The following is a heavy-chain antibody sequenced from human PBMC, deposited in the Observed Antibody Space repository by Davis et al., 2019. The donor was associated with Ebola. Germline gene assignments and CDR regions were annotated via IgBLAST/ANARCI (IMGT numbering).Heavy chain of an antibody. V-gene: IGHV4-34*01. CDR3: ARTRLYCSGGNCYDYYGMDV. CDR2: INHSGST. CDR1: GGSFSGYY. Sequence: SETLSLTCAVYGGSFSGYYWSWIRQPPGKGLEWIGEINHSGSTNYNPSLKSRVTISVDTSKNQFSLKLSSVTAADTAVYYCARTRLYCSGGNCYDYYGMDVWGQGTTVTVSS. J-gene: IGHJ6*02. D-gene: IGHD2-15*01.